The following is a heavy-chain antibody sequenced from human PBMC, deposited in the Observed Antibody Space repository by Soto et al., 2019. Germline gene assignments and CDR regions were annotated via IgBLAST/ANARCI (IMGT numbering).Heavy chain of an antibody. CDR1: GFTFSSYS. J-gene: IGHJ4*02. CDR2: ISSSSSYI. D-gene: IGHD3-10*01. Sequence: EVQLVESGGGLVKPGGSLRLSCAASGFTFSSYSMNWVRQAPGKGLEWVSSISSSSSYIYYADSVKGRFTISRDNAKNSLYLQMNSLRAEDTAVYYCARVRTYYYGSGSYSESDYWGQGTLVTVSS. CDR3: ARVRTYYYGSGSYSESDY. V-gene: IGHV3-21*01.